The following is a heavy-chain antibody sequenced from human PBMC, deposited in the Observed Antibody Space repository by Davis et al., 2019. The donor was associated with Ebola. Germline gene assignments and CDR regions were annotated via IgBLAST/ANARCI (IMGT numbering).Heavy chain of an antibody. Sequence: ASVTVSCKASGYTFTSYGISWVRQAPGQGLEWMGWINPNSGGTNYAQKFQGWVTMTRDTSISTAYMELSRLRSDDTAVYYCARDLAQGGITIFGVVIKPGGWFDPWGQGTLVTVSS. D-gene: IGHD3-3*01. CDR2: INPNSGGT. CDR3: ARDLAQGGITIFGVVIKPGGWFDP. J-gene: IGHJ5*02. CDR1: GYTFTSYG. V-gene: IGHV1-2*04.